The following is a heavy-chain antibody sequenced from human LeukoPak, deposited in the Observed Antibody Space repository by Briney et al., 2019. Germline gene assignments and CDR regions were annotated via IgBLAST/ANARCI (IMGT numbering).Heavy chain of an antibody. Sequence: SETLSLTCTVSGGSISSSSYYWGWIRQPPGKGLEWIGSIYYSGSTYYNPSLRSRVTISVDTSKNQFSLKLSSVTAADTAVYYCARGHYYDSSGYDDAFDIWGQGTMVTVSS. CDR2: IYYSGST. CDR3: ARGHYYDSSGYDDAFDI. V-gene: IGHV4-39*07. D-gene: IGHD3-22*01. J-gene: IGHJ3*02. CDR1: GGSISSSSYY.